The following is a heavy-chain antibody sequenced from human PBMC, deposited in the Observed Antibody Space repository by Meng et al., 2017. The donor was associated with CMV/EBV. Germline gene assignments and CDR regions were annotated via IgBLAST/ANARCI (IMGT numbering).Heavy chain of an antibody. CDR1: GGSISSGDYY. V-gene: IGHV4-30-4*08. Sequence: QGQLQEWAPGLVKPSQTLSLTCTVSGGSISSGDYYWSWIRQPPGKGLEWIGYIYYSGSTYYNPSLKSRVTISVDTSKNQFSLKLSSVTAADTAVYYCARVTSRVAGAFDYWGQGTLVTVSS. D-gene: IGHD1-14*01. CDR2: IYYSGST. J-gene: IGHJ4*02. CDR3: ARVTSRVAGAFDY.